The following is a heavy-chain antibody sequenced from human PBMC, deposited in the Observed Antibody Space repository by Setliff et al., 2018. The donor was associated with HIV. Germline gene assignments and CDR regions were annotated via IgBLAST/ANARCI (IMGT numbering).Heavy chain of an antibody. CDR3: ARSRVHYYYDSSGYPTRYDAFDI. V-gene: IGHV1-69*10. J-gene: IGHJ3*02. CDR2: IIPILGIA. Sequence: SVKVSCKSSGGTFSSYAISWVRQAPGQGLEWMGGIIPILGIANYAQKFQGRVTITADKSTSTAYMELSSLRSEDTAVYYCARSRVHYYYDSSGYPTRYDAFDIWGQGTMVTVS. CDR1: GGTFSSYA. D-gene: IGHD3-22*01.